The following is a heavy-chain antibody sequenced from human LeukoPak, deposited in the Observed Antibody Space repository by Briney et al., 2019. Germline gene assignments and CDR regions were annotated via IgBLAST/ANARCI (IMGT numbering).Heavy chain of an antibody. CDR1: GYTFTSYG. D-gene: IGHD2-2*02. J-gene: IGHJ6*02. CDR2: ISAYNGNT. CDR3: ARPDIVVVPAAIHPLYYYYGMDV. V-gene: IGHV1-18*01. Sequence: ASVKVSCKASGYTFTSYGISWVRQAPGQGLEWMGWISAYNGNTNYAQKLQGRVTMTTDTSTSTAYMELRSLRSDDTAVYYCARPDIVVVPAAIHPLYYYYGMDVWGQGTTVTVSS.